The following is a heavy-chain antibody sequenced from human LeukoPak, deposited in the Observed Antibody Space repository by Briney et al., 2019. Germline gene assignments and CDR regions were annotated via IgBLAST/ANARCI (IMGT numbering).Heavy chain of an antibody. CDR3: ARHGYSSSWRDY. CDR2: INHSGST. J-gene: IGHJ4*02. CDR1: GGSISSGDYY. D-gene: IGHD6-13*01. Sequence: SETLSLTCTVSGGSISSGDYYWSWIRQPPGKGLEWIGEINHSGSTNYNPSLKSRVTISVDTSKNQFSLKLSSVTAADTAVYYCARHGYSSSWRDYWGQGTLVTVSS. V-gene: IGHV4-39*01.